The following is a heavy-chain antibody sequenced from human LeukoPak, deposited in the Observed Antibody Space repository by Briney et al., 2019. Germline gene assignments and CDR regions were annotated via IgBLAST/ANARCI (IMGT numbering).Heavy chain of an antibody. CDR2: ISSPSSYI. CDR3: ARETYYYDTQAFDI. D-gene: IGHD3-22*01. V-gene: IGHV3-21*01. J-gene: IGHJ3*02. CDR1: GLTFSSYR. Sequence: GGSLRLSCAASGLTFSSYRMNWVRQAPGKGLEWVASISSPSSYIYYADSVKGRFTISRDNAKNSLYLQMNSLRAEDTAVYYCARETYYYDTQAFDIWGQGTMVTVSS.